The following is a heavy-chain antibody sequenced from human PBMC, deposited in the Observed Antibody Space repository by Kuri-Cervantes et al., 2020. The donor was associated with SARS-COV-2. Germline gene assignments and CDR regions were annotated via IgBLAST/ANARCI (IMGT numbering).Heavy chain of an antibody. CDR1: GFTFGSYA. V-gene: IGHV3-48*01. J-gene: IGHJ4*02. CDR3: ATAVREPFGGY. CDR2: ISSSSSAI. D-gene: IGHD3-16*01. Sequence: GGSLRLSCAASGFTFGSYAMNWVRQAPGKGLEWVSYISSSSSAIYYPDSVKGRFTMSRDNAKNSLYLQMNSLRAEDTAVYYCATAVREPFGGYRGQGTLVTVSS.